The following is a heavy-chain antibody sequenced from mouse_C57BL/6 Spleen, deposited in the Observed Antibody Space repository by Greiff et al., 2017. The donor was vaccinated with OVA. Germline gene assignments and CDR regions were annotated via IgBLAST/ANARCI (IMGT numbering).Heavy chain of an antibody. CDR2: ISSGSSTI. Sequence: EVQLMESGGGLVKPGGSLKLSCAASGFTFSDYGMHWVRQAPEKGLEWVAYISSGSSTIYYADTVKGRFTISRDNAKNTLFLQMTSLRSEDTAMYYCARERRLRLYYFDYWGQGTTLTVSS. CDR3: ARERRLRLYYFDY. D-gene: IGHD2-4*01. V-gene: IGHV5-17*01. J-gene: IGHJ2*01. CDR1: GFTFSDYG.